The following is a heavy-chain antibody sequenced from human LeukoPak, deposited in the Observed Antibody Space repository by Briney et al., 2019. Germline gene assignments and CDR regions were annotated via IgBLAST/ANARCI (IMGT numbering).Heavy chain of an antibody. CDR2: ISAYNGNT. CDR3: AREVGIRYFDWLRAKNWFDP. Sequence: ASVKVSCKASGYTFTSYGISWVRQAPGQGLEWMGWISAYNGNTNYAQKLQGRVTMTTDTSTSTAYMELRSLRSEDTAVYYCAREVGIRYFDWLRAKNWFDPWGQGTLVTVSS. J-gene: IGHJ5*02. CDR1: GYTFTSYG. D-gene: IGHD3-9*01. V-gene: IGHV1-18*04.